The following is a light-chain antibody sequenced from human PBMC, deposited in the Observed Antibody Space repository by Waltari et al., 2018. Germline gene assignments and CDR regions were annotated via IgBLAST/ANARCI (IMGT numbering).Light chain of an antibody. V-gene: IGLV4-69*01. CDR2: VKSDGSH. J-gene: IGLJ3*02. CDR1: SGHSRNV. CDR3: ETGGHGTWV. Sequence: QLVVTQSPSASAPLGASVKLTCTLSSGHSRNVIAWLQQRPEKGPRYFMMVKSDGSHSKGDEIPDRFSGSSSGAERYLTISSLQSDDEADYFCETGGHGTWVFGGGTKLTVL.